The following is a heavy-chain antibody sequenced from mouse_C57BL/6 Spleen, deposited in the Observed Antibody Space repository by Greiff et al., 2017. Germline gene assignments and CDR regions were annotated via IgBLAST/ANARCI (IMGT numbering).Heavy chain of an antibody. CDR3: ARWGYDSYLYAMDY. CDR1: GYTFTDYY. V-gene: IGHV1-19*01. D-gene: IGHD2-3*01. Sequence: VQLQQSGPVLVKPGASVKMSCKASGYTFTDYYMNWVKQSHGKSLEWIGVINPYNGGTSYNQKFKGKATLTVDQSSSTAYMELNSLTSEDSAVYYCARWGYDSYLYAMDYWGQGTSGTVSS. CDR2: INPYNGGT. J-gene: IGHJ4*01.